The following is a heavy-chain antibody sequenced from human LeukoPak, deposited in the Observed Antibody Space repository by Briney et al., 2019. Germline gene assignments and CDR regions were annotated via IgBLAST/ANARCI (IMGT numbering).Heavy chain of an antibody. J-gene: IGHJ4*02. D-gene: IGHD5-18*01. CDR1: GFTFSNLW. V-gene: IGHV3-7*01. Sequence: GGSLRLSCAASGFTFSNLWMSWVRQAPGKGLKWVANIKQDGSGKYYVDSVKGRFTISRDNAQNSLYLQMNSLRAEDTAVYYCARDRYIGYSYGSGNYYFDYWGQGTLVTVSS. CDR3: ARDRYIGYSYGSGNYYFDY. CDR2: IKQDGSGK.